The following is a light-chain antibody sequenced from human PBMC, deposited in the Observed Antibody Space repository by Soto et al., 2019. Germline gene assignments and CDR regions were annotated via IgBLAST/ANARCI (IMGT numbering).Light chain of an antibody. CDR3: QHQSSWPRT. Sequence: EIVLTQSPGTLSLSPGERATLSCRASQSVRANYVAWYQQKPGQAPRVLIYHASSGATGIPDRFSGSGSGTDFTLAISSLQSEDFAVYYCQHQSSWPRTFGQGTKVEIK. J-gene: IGKJ1*01. V-gene: IGKV3-20*01. CDR2: HAS. CDR1: QSVRANY.